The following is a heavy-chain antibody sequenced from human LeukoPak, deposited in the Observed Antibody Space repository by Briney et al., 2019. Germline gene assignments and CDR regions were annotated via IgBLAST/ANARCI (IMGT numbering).Heavy chain of an antibody. D-gene: IGHD5-24*01. CDR3: ARRRDGPVDY. V-gene: IGHV3-7*05. Sequence: GGSLRLSCAASGFTFSTYWMSWVRQPPGKGLEWVANIKRDGSEKYYVDSVKGPFTISRDNAKNSLYLQMNSLRAEDTAVYYCARRRDGPVDYWGQGTLVTVSS. CDR1: GFTFSTYW. J-gene: IGHJ4*02. CDR2: IKRDGSEK.